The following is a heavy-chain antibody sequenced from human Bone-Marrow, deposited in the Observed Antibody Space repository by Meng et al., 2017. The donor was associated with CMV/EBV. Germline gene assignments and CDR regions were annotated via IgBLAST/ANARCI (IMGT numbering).Heavy chain of an antibody. CDR1: GFTFSNAW. V-gene: IGHV3-23*01. D-gene: IGHD1-7*01. CDR2: ISGSGGST. CDR3: ARSSGTTWRHLFDP. J-gene: IGHJ5*02. Sequence: GESLKISCEASGFTFSNAWMSWVRQAPGKGLEWVSAISGSGGSTYYADSVKGRFTISRDNSKNTLYLQMNSLRAEDTAIYYCARSSGTTWRHLFDPWGQGTLVTVSS.